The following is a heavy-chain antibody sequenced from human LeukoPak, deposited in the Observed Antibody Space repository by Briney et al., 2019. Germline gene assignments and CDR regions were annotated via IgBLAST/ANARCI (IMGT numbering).Heavy chain of an antibody. CDR2: ISYDGSNK. CDR1: GFTFRSYA. CDR3: ARDRRRGLTGFDY. Sequence: GGSLRLSCAASGFTFRSYAMHWVRQAPGKGLEWVAVISYDGSNKYYADSVKGRFTISRDNSKNTLYLQMNSLRAEDTAVYYCARDRRRGLTGFDYWGQGTLVTVSS. D-gene: IGHD3-9*01. J-gene: IGHJ4*02. V-gene: IGHV3-30-3*01.